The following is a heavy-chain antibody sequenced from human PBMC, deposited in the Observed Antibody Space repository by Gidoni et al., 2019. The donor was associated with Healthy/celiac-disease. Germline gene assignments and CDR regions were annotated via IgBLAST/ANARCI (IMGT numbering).Heavy chain of an antibody. CDR1: GFTVSSNY. CDR3: ARDHRFGAVAGTDY. V-gene: IGHV3-66*02. J-gene: IGHJ4*02. CDR2: IYSGGST. D-gene: IGHD6-19*01. Sequence: EVQLVESGGGLVQPGGSLRLYCAASGFTVSSNYMSWVRQAPGKGLGWVSVIYSGGSTYYADSVKGRFTISRDNSKNTLYLQMNSLRAEDTAVYYCARDHRFGAVAGTDYWGQGTLVTVSS.